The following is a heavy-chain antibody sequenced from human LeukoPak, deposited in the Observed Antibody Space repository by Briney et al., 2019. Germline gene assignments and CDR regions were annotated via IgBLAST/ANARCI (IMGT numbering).Heavy chain of an antibody. V-gene: IGHV4-4*02. CDR3: ARDRGGYFDWDIPGY. CDR1: GGSISHDNW. D-gene: IGHD3-9*01. CDR2: IYHSGSS. Sequence: SETLSLTCVVSGGSISHDNWWSWVRQPPGKGLEWIGEIYHSGSSNYNPSLKSRVSISVDKSRNQFSLRLSSVTAADTAVYYCARDRGGYFDWDIPGYWGQGTLVTVSS. J-gene: IGHJ4*02.